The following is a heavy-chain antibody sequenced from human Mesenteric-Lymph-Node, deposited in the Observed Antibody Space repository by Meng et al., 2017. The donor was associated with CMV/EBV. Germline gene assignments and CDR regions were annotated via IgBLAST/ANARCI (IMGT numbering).Heavy chain of an antibody. D-gene: IGHD1-26*01. J-gene: IGHJ6*02. CDR1: GYTFTSYG. CDR3: ARREILPAPIYGMDV. CDR2: IIPIFGVT. V-gene: IGHV1-69*05. Sequence: SVKVSCKASGYTFTSYGISWVRQAPGQGLEWMGGIIPIFGVTSYAQNFQGRLTITTDESTTIVYMELSSLRSEDTAVYYCARREILPAPIYGMDVWGQGTTVTVSS.